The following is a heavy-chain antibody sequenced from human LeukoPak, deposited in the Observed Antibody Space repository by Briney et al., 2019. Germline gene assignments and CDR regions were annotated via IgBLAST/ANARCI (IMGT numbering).Heavy chain of an antibody. CDR3: AKDRGSSWYQFFDY. Sequence: GGSLRLSCAASGFTFSSYAMSWVRQAPGKGLEWVSAISGSGGSTYYADSVKGRFIISRDNSKNTLYLQMNSLRAEDTAVYYCAKDRGSSWYQFFDYWGQGTLVTVSS. CDR2: ISGSGGST. J-gene: IGHJ4*02. D-gene: IGHD6-13*01. CDR1: GFTFSSYA. V-gene: IGHV3-23*01.